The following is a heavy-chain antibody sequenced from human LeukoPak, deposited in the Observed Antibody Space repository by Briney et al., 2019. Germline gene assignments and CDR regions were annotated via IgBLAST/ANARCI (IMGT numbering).Heavy chain of an antibody. Sequence: GGSLRLSCAASGFTFSDYYMSWIRQAPGKGLEWVSYISSSGSTIYYADSVKGRFTISRDNAKNSLYLQMNSLRAEDMALYYCAKDSAPQRYSFLDYWGQGTLVTVSS. D-gene: IGHD3-9*01. CDR3: AKDSAPQRYSFLDY. CDR1: GFTFSDYY. V-gene: IGHV3-11*01. J-gene: IGHJ4*02. CDR2: ISSSGSTI.